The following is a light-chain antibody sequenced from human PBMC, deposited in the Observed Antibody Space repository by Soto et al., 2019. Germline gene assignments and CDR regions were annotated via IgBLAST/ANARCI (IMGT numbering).Light chain of an antibody. V-gene: IGLV2-14*01. CDR2: DVS. CDR3: SSYTSSSTV. Sequence: QSALTQPASVSGSPGQSITISCTGTRSDVGGYNYVSWYQQHPGKAPKLMIFDVSVRPSGVSNRFSGSKSGNTASLTISGLQAEDEADYYGSSYTSSSTVFGTGTKLTVL. CDR1: RSDVGGYNY. J-gene: IGLJ1*01.